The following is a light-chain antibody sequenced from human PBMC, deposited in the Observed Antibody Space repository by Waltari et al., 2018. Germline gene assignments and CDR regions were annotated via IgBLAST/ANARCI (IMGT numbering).Light chain of an antibody. CDR3: QQRHSYPIT. J-gene: IGKJ5*01. Sequence: DIQLTQSPSFLSASVGDSVTITCRSSQGISSYLAWYQQKAGKAPKLLIHTASTVQGGVPSRFSGSGSGTDFTLTISSLQPEDFATYYCQQRHSYPITFGQGTRLDIK. CDR1: QGISSY. CDR2: TAS. V-gene: IGKV1-9*01.